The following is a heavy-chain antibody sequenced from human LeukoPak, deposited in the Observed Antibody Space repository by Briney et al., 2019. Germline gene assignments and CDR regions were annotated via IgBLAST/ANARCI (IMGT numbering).Heavy chain of an antibody. D-gene: IGHD2-15*01. Sequence: GASVKVSCKASGYTFTSYGISWVRQAPGQGLEWMGWINPNSGGTNYAQKFQGRVTMTRDTSISTAYMELSRLRSDDTAVYYCARQVDRYYYYYMDVWGKGTTVTISS. CDR3: ARQVDRYYYYYMDV. CDR2: INPNSGGT. J-gene: IGHJ6*03. V-gene: IGHV1-2*02. CDR1: GYTFTSYG.